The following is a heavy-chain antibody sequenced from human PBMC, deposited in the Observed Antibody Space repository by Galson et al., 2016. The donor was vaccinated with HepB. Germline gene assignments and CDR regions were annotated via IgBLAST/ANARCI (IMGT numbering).Heavy chain of an antibody. CDR2: ISWNSGSI. CDR3: SRGPYSRAFDY. D-gene: IGHD4-11*01. Sequence: SLRLSCAASGFTFDDYAMHWVRQAPGKGLEWVSGISWNSGSIDYADSVKGRFTISRDNAKNSLSLQMNRLRAEDTAVYSCSRGPYSRAFDYWGQGTLVTVSS. J-gene: IGHJ4*02. CDR1: GFTFDDYA. V-gene: IGHV3-9*01.